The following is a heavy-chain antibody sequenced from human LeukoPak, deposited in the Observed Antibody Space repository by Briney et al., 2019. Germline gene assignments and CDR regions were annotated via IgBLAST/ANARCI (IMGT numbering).Heavy chain of an antibody. Sequence: SVKVSCKASGGTFSSYAISWVRQAPGQGLEWMGRIIPILGIANYAQKFQGRVTITADKSTSTAYMELSSLRSEDTAVYYCARALSVDTAMAPGYWGQGTLVTVSS. D-gene: IGHD5-18*01. CDR1: GGTFSSYA. CDR3: ARALSVDTAMAPGY. V-gene: IGHV1-69*04. J-gene: IGHJ4*02. CDR2: IIPILGIA.